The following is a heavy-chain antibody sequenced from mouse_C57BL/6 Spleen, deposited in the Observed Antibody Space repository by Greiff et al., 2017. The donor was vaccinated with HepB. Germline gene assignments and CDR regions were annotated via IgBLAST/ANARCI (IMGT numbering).Heavy chain of an antibody. D-gene: IGHD4-1*01. CDR2: ILPGSGST. Sequence: VQRVESGAELMKPGASVKLSCKATGYTFPGYWIEWVKQRPGHGLEWIGEILPGSGSTNYNEKFKGKATFTADTSSNTAYMQLSSLTTEDSAIYYCARRGANWALYYAMDYWGQGTSVTVSS. CDR1: GYTFPGYW. V-gene: IGHV1-9*01. J-gene: IGHJ4*01. CDR3: ARRGANWALYYAMDY.